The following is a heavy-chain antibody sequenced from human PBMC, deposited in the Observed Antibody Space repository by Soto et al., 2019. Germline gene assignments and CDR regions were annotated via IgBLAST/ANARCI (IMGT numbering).Heavy chain of an antibody. CDR1: GFTFSRYL. J-gene: IGHJ4*02. V-gene: IGHV1-46*01. CDR3: ARRDSNSWSFDF. Sequence: QVQLVQSGAEVAKPGASVRVSCEARGFTFSRYLMHWVRQAPGQSLEWVGGINTAGGGTTYGQKFQGRVTMTRDTSTNTVYMELSSLTSEDTAVYFCARRDSNSWSFDFWGQGTLVTVSS. CDR2: INTAGGGT. D-gene: IGHD6-13*01.